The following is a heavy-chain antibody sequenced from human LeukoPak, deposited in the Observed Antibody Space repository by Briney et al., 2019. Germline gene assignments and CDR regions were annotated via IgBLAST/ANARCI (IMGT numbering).Heavy chain of an antibody. Sequence: GGSLRLSCAASGFALSSSRMHWVRQDPAKGLAWVSRISSDGGATPYADYVKGRFTISRDNAKNTLYLQMNSLTAEDTAVYYCARGGDYVWFDPWGQRTLVTVSS. CDR3: ARGGDYVWFDP. CDR2: ISSDGGAT. V-gene: IGHV3-74*01. D-gene: IGHD4-17*01. CDR1: GFALSSSR. J-gene: IGHJ5*02.